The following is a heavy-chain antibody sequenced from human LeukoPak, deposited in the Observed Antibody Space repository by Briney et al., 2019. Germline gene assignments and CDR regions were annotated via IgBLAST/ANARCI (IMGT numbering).Heavy chain of an antibody. J-gene: IGHJ3*02. CDR2: IRYDGSNK. CDR3: AKRTTDRGYCSSTSCSRDAFDI. Sequence: PGGSLRLSCAASGFTFSSYGMHWVRQAPGKGQEWVAFIRYDGSNKYYADSVKGRFTISRDNSKNTLYLQMNSLRAEDTAVYYCAKRTTDRGYCSSTSCSRDAFDIWGQGTMVTVSS. V-gene: IGHV3-30*02. CDR1: GFTFSSYG. D-gene: IGHD2-2*01.